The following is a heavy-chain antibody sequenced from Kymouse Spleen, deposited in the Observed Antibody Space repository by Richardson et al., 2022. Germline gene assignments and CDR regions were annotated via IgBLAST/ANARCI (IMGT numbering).Heavy chain of an antibody. D-gene: IGHD6-6*01. CDR2: IWYDGSNK. V-gene: IGHV3-33*01. J-gene: IGHJ6*02. CDR3: ASRIAAHYYYYYGMDV. Sequence: QVQLVESGGGVVQPGRSLRLSCAASGFTFSSYGMHWVRQAPGKGLEWVAVIWYDGSNKYYADSVKGRFTISRDNSKNTLYLQMNSLRAEDTAVYYCASRIAAHYYYYYGMDVWGQGTTVTVSS. CDR1: GFTFSSYG.